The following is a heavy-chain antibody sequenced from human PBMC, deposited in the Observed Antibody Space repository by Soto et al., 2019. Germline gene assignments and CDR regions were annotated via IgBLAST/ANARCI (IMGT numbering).Heavy chain of an antibody. J-gene: IGHJ4*02. CDR1: GGTFSSYA. Sequence: QVQLVQSGAEVKKPGSSVKVSCKASGGTFSSYAISWVRQAPGQGLEWMGGIIPIFGTANYAQKFQGRVTITADESTSTAYMELSSLRSEDTAVYYCARGVPITMVRGVIIYFDYWGQGTLVTVSS. CDR2: IIPIFGTA. V-gene: IGHV1-69*01. CDR3: ARGVPITMVRGVIIYFDY. D-gene: IGHD3-10*01.